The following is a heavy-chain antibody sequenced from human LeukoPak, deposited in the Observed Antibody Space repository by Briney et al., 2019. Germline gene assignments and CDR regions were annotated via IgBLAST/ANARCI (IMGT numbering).Heavy chain of an antibody. CDR1: GFSFSTYW. CDR3: ARGTAITAGIDF. D-gene: IGHD6-19*01. Sequence: PAGSLTLSCTASGFSFSTYWMFWVRPAPGKGLVWVSQINPEGASTTYGDPGKGRFTASRDNAKNGLHRQMKCMRVDETAVFYCARGTAITAGIDFWGQGALGTVSS. V-gene: IGHV3-74*01. CDR2: INPEGAST. J-gene: IGHJ6*01.